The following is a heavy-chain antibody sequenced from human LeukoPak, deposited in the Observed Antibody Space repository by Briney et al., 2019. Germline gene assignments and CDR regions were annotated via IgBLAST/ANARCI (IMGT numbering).Heavy chain of an antibody. D-gene: IGHD6-13*01. V-gene: IGHV4-59*01. CDR3: ARVYYSNSYDYWYFDL. Sequence: SETLSLTCTVSGGSIRSYYWSWIRQPPGKGLEWIAYIYYSGSTNYSPSLKSRVTISVDTSKNQVSLKMSSVTAADTAVYYCARVYYSNSYDYWYFDLWGRGTLATVSS. CDR2: IYYSGST. CDR1: GGSIRSYY. J-gene: IGHJ2*01.